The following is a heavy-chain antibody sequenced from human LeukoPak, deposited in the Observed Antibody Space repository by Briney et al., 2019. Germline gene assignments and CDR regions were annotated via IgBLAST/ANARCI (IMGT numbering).Heavy chain of an antibody. J-gene: IGHJ3*02. D-gene: IGHD6-13*01. Sequence: PSETLSLTCTVSGGSISSYYWSWIRQPPGKGLEWIGYIHYTGSTNYNPSLKSRVSISVDTSKNQFSLRLGSVTAADTAVYYCAREWQQLEVFDIWGQGTMVTVSS. CDR1: GGSISSYY. CDR2: IHYTGST. CDR3: AREWQQLEVFDI. V-gene: IGHV4-59*01.